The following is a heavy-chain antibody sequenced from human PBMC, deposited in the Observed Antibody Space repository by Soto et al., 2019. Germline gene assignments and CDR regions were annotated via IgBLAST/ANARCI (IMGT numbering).Heavy chain of an antibody. CDR2: ISYDGSNK. V-gene: IGHV3-30*18. Sequence: GGSLRLSCAASGFTVSSNYMSWVRQAPGKGLEWVAVISYDGSNKYYADSVKGRFTISRDNSKNTLYLQMNSLRAEDTAVYYCAKGYNWNDYWGQGTLVTVSS. CDR3: AKGYNWNDY. D-gene: IGHD1-1*01. CDR1: GFTVSSNY. J-gene: IGHJ4*02.